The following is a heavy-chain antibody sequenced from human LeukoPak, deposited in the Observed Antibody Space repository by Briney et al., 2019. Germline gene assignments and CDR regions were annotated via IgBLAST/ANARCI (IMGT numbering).Heavy chain of an antibody. V-gene: IGHV1-46*01. Sequence: ASVKVSCKASGYTFTSYYMHWVRQAPGQGLEWMGIINPSGGSTSYAQKFQGRVTMTRDMSTSTVYMELSSLRSEDTAVYYCARDGGQWLSAFDIWGQGTMVTVSS. J-gene: IGHJ3*02. CDR3: ARDGGQWLSAFDI. CDR2: INPSGGST. CDR1: GYTFTSYY. D-gene: IGHD6-19*01.